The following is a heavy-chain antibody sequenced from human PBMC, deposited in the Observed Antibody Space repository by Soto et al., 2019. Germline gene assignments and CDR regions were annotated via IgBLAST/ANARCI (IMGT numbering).Heavy chain of an antibody. CDR1: GFTFSSYS. J-gene: IGHJ4*02. D-gene: IGHD3-22*01. CDR3: ARVRGPHYYDSSGYSDY. V-gene: IGHV3-21*01. Sequence: EVQLVESGGGLVKLGGSLRLSCAASGFTFSSYSMNWVRQAPGKGLEWVSSISSSSSYIYYADSVKGRFTISRDNAKNSLYLQMNSLRAEDTAVYYCARVRGPHYYDSSGYSDYWGQGTLVTVSS. CDR2: ISSSSSYI.